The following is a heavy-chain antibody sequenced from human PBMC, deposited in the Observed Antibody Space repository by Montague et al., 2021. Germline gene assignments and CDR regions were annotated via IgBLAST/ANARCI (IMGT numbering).Heavy chain of an antibody. D-gene: IGHD6-13*01. CDR2: IYYSGNS. CDR3: ARVFSSWYVGWFDP. V-gene: IGHV4-39*07. Sequence: SETLSLTCTVSGASITSNIYYWGWIRQSPGKGLEWIGSIYYSGNSFYQPSLKSRITMAVDTSKNQFSLNLSSVTAAATALYYCARVFSSWYVGWFDPWGQGTPVTVSS. J-gene: IGHJ5*02. CDR1: GASITSNIYY.